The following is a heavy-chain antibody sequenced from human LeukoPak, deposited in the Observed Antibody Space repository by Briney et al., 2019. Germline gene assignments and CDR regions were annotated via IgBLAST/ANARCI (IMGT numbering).Heavy chain of an antibody. J-gene: IGHJ5*02. CDR3: ARFYCSSTSCYTRHWFDP. Sequence: GASVKVSCKASGYTFTSYGISWVRQAPGQGLEWMGWISAYNGNTNYAQKLQGRVTMTTDTSTSTAYMELRSLRSDDTAVYYCARFYCSSTSCYTRHWFDPWGQGTLVTVSS. CDR1: GYTFTSYG. D-gene: IGHD2-2*02. V-gene: IGHV1-18*01. CDR2: ISAYNGNT.